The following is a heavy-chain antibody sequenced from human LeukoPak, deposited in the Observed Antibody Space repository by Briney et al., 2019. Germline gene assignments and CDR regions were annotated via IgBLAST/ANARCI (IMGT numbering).Heavy chain of an antibody. J-gene: IGHJ5*02. CDR3: ARPSRYCTNGVCYDWFDP. D-gene: IGHD2-8*01. V-gene: IGHV4-39*01. Sequence: PSETLSLTCTVSGGSISSSSYYWGWIRQPPGKGLEWIGSIYYSGSTYYNPSLKSRVTISVDTSKNQFSLKLSSVTAADTAVYYCARPSRYCTNGVCYDWFDPWGQGTLVTVSS. CDR2: IYYSGST. CDR1: GGSISSSSYY.